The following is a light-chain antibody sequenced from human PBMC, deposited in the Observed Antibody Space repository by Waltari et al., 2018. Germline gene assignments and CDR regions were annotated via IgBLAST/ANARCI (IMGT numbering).Light chain of an antibody. CDR3: CSYTGSSTSYG. CDR1: STDLASYNL. V-gene: IGLV2-23*01. CDR2: EAT. J-gene: IGLJ1*01. Sequence: QSALSQPASVSGSPGQSLTITCTGASTDLASYNLVAWYQHHPNRAPKLIIYEATKRPSGIAQRFSGAKAGATASVRISGLQADDEADYYCCSYTGSSTSYGCGGGTKVTVL.